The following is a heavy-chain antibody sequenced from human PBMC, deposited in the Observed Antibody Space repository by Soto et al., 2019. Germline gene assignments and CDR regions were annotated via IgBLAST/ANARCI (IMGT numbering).Heavy chain of an antibody. CDR3: AGRDCSGTNCYYLDYYYMDV. Sequence: QVQLQESGPGLVRPSETLSLTCTVSGGSFSSYYWTWIRQSPGKGLEWIGYSYYSGSTDYNPSLRGRLAISIDTSKNPFSLRLNSMTAADTAVYYCAGRDCSGTNCYYLDYYYMDVWGKGTTVTVSS. D-gene: IGHD2-2*01. J-gene: IGHJ6*03. CDR1: GGSFSSYY. CDR2: SYYSGST. V-gene: IGHV4-59*08.